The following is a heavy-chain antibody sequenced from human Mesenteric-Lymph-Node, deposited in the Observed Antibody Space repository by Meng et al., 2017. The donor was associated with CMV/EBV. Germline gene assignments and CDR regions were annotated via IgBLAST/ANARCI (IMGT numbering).Heavy chain of an antibody. D-gene: IGHD3-3*01. J-gene: IGHJ6*02. V-gene: IGHV3-48*04. CDR1: GFTFSSYS. CDR3: ARDSDSVRYYDFWSGYYGMDV. Sequence: GGSLRLSCAASGFTFSSYSMNWVRQAPGKGREWVSYISSSSSTIYYADSVKGRFTISRDNAKNSLFLQMNSLRAEDTAVYYCARDSDSVRYYDFWSGYYGMDVWGQGTTVTVSS. CDR2: ISSSSSTI.